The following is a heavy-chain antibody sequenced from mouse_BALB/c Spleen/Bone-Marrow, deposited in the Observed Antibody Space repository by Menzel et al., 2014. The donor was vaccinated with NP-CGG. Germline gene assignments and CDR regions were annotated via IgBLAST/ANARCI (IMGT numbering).Heavy chain of an antibody. CDR2: IGCSGST. D-gene: IGHD1-1*01. CDR1: GYSITSDYA. J-gene: IGHJ2*01. CDR3: ARDDYYGGSYFDY. Sequence: EVQLQQSGPGLVKPSQSLSLTCTVTGYSITSDYAWNWIRQFPGKKLEWMGFIGCSGSTSYNPSLSSRISVTRDTSKNQFFLHLKSVTTEDTATYYCARDDYYGGSYFDYWGQGTTLTVSS. V-gene: IGHV3-2*02.